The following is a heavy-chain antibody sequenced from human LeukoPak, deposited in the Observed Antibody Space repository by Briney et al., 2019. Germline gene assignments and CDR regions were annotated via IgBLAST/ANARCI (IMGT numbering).Heavy chain of an antibody. CDR2: IGTAGDT. D-gene: IGHD6-13*01. CDR3: ARGRYSSSWGDYMDV. V-gene: IGHV3-13*01. J-gene: IGHJ6*03. Sequence: PGGSLRLSCAASGFTFSSYDMRWVRQATGKGLEWVSAIGTAGDTYYPGSVKGRFTISRENAKNSLYLQMNSLRAGDTAVYYCARGRYSSSWGDYMDVWGKGTTVTVSS. CDR1: GFTFSSYD.